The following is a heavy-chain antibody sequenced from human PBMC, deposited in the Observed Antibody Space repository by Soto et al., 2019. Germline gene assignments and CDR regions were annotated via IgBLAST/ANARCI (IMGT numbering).Heavy chain of an antibody. J-gene: IGHJ4*02. Sequence: QVQLVESGGGVVQPGRSLRLSCAASGFTFSSYGMHWVRQAPGKGLEWVALISYDGSDKYYADSVKGRFTISRDNSKNPLYLQMNILRVEDTAVYYCGAGQYFSDYWGQGTLVTVSS. CDR1: GFTFSSYG. V-gene: IGHV3-30*03. CDR2: ISYDGSDK. D-gene: IGHD6-13*01. CDR3: GAGQYFSDY.